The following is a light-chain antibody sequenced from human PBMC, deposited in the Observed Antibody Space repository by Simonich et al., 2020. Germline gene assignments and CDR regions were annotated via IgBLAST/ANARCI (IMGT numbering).Light chain of an antibody. CDR2: EGS. Sequence: QSALTQPVSVSGSPGQSITISCTGTSSDVGSYNLVAWYQQHPGKAPKLMIYEGSKRPSGVLNRFSGSKSGNTASLTISGLQAEDEADYYCCSYAGSSTVVFGGGTKLTVL. CDR3: CSYAGSSTVV. CDR1: SSDVGSYNL. J-gene: IGLJ2*01. V-gene: IGLV2-23*01.